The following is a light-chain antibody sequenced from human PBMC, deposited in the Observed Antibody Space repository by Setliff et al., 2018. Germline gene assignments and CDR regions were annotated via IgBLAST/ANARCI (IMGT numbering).Light chain of an antibody. CDR3: SSYTTSNTVI. J-gene: IGLJ2*01. CDR1: SSDVGTYKY. Sequence: QSALTQPASVSGSPGQSITISCTGASSDVGTYKYVSWYQQNPGQAPKLMIYDVSNRPSGVSIRFSGSKSGNTASLTISGLQAEDEADYYCSSYTTSNTVIFGGGTKVTV. V-gene: IGLV2-14*01. CDR2: DVS.